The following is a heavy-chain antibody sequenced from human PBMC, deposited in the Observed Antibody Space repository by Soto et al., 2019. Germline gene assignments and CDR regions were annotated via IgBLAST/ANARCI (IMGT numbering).Heavy chain of an antibody. CDR2: IIPIFGTA. Sequence: QVQLVQSGAEVKKPGSSVKVSCKASGGTFSSYAISWVRQAPGQGLEWMGGIIPIFGTANYAQKFQGRVTITADKSTSTAYMELSSLRSEDTAVYYCARDTLIAHSNLGFLGWFDPWGQGTLVTVSS. CDR3: ARDTLIAHSNLGFLGWFDP. J-gene: IGHJ5*02. V-gene: IGHV1-69*06. CDR1: GGTFSSYA. D-gene: IGHD3-22*01.